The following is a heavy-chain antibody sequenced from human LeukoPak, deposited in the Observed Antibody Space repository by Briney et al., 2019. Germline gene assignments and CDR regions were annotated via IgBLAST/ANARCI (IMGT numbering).Heavy chain of an antibody. CDR3: AKDFRQDYYGSGSYLD. Sequence: GGTLRLSCAASGFTFSTYGMSWVRQAPGKGLAWVSGISGSGDSTYYADSVRGRFTISRDNSKNTLYLQMNSLRAEDTAVYYCAKDFRQDYYGSGSYLDWGQGTLVTVSS. CDR2: ISGSGDST. J-gene: IGHJ4*02. CDR1: GFTFSTYG. V-gene: IGHV3-23*01. D-gene: IGHD3-10*01.